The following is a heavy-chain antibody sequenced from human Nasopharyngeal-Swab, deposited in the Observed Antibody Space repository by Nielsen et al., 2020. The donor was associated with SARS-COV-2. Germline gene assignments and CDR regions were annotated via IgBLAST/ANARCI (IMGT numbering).Heavy chain of an antibody. CDR1: GFTFSSYA. D-gene: IGHD3-22*01. Sequence: GESLKISCAASGFTFSSYAMHWVRQAPGKGLEWVAVISYDGSNKYYADSVKGRFTISRDNSKNTLYLQMNSLRAEDTAVYYCAGSRTPITMMNYFDYWGQGTLVTVSS. V-gene: IGHV3-30*04. CDR3: AGSRTPITMMNYFDY. J-gene: IGHJ4*02. CDR2: ISYDGSNK.